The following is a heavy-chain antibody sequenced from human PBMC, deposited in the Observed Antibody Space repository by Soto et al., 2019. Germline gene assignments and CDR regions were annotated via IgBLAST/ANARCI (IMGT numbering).Heavy chain of an antibody. CDR1: GFTFSDYG. D-gene: IGHD3-16*01. CDR2: IWYDGSNK. J-gene: IGHJ4*02. CDR3: ASGIYDYIDKGGF. Sequence: QVQLVESGGGVVQPGRSLRLSCAASGFTFSDYGMHWVRQAPGKGLEWVAVIWYDGSNKYYADSVKGRFTISRDNSKNMLYLQMSSLRAEDTAVYYCASGIYDYIDKGGFWGQGTLVTVSS. V-gene: IGHV3-33*01.